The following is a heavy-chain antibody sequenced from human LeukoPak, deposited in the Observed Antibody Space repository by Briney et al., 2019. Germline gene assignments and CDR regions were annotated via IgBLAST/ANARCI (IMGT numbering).Heavy chain of an antibody. CDR3: VRIGAIQPWLRYFDD. Sequence: GGSLRLSCAASRLTFSSYWMSWVRQAPGKGLEWVANINQDGSEKYNVDSVKGRYTTSKDNAKNSLYLQMNSLRAEDTAVYYCVRIGAIQPWLRYFDDWGQGTPVTVSS. CDR1: RLTFSSYW. CDR2: INQDGSEK. J-gene: IGHJ4*02. D-gene: IGHD5-18*01. V-gene: IGHV3-7*03.